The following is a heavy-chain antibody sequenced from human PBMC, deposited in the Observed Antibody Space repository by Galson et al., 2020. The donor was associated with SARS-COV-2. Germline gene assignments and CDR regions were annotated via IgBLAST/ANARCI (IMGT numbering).Heavy chain of an antibody. J-gene: IGHJ4*02. Sequence: ASVKVSCKASGYTFTSYGISWVRQAPGQGLEWMGWISAYNGNTNYAQKLQGRVTMTTDTSTSTAYMELRSLRSDDTAVYYCARDTEIGGYDSLFDYWGQGTLVTVSS. D-gene: IGHD5-12*01. CDR2: ISAYNGNT. CDR1: GYTFTSYG. CDR3: ARDTEIGGYDSLFDY. V-gene: IGHV1-18*01.